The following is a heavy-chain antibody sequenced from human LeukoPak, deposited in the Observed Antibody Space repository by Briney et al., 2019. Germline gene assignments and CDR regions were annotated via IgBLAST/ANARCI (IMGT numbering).Heavy chain of an antibody. D-gene: IGHD2-2*01. CDR3: ARGIVVVPAAISWFDP. CDR2: IYYSGST. J-gene: IGHJ5*02. Sequence: SETLSLTCTVSGGSISSGGYYWSWIRQHPGKGLEWIGYIYYSGSTYYNPSLKSRVTISVDTSKNQFSLKLSSVTAADTAVYYCARGIVVVPAAISWFDPWGQGTLVTVSS. V-gene: IGHV4-31*03. CDR1: GGSISSGGYY.